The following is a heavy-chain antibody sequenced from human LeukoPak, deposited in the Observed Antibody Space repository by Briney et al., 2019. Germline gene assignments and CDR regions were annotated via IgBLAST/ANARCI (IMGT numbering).Heavy chain of an antibody. CDR3: ARSSGSWYYIDY. D-gene: IGHD1-26*01. CDR1: SGSISTYN. J-gene: IGHJ4*02. Sequence: PSETLSLTCTVSSGSISTYNWSWVRQPPGKRLEWVGFIHYTGSTNYNPSLKSRVTISVDTTKNQFSLKLNSVTAADMAVYFCARSSGSWYYIDYWGQGNLVTVSS. V-gene: IGHV4-59*01. CDR2: IHYTGST.